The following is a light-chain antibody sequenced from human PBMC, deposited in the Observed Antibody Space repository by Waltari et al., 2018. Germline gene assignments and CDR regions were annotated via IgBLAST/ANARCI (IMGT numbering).Light chain of an antibody. CDR2: LNSDGTH. J-gene: IGLJ3*02. CDR3: QTWGTGIRV. V-gene: IGLV4-69*01. Sequence: QLVLTQSPSASASLGASVKLTCTLSSGHSNYAIAWPQPQPEKGPRYLMKLNSDGTHNKGDGIPDRFSGSSSGAERYLTISSLQSEDEADYYCQTWGTGIRVFGGGTKLTVL. CDR1: SGHSNYA.